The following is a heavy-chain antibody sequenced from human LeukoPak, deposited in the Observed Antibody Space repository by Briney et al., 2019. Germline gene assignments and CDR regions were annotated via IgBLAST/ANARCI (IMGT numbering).Heavy chain of an antibody. V-gene: IGHV1-8*01. D-gene: IGHD1-1*01. CDR2: MNPNSGNT. Sequence: ASVKVSCKASGYTFTSYDINWVRQATGQGLEWMGWMNPNSGNTGYAQKFQGRVTMTRNTSISTAYMELSSLRSEDTAVYYCARGSSTGTTFDYYYYYMDVWGKGTTVTISS. J-gene: IGHJ6*03. CDR3: ARGSSTGTTFDYYYYYMDV. CDR1: GYTFTSYD.